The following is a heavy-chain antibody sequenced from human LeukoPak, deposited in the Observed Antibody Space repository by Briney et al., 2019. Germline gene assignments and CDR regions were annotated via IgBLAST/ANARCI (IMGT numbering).Heavy chain of an antibody. J-gene: IGHJ4*02. CDR1: GFTFSSYW. CDR2: IKQDGSEK. CDR3: ARAHYYDSSGYYSPGIGY. V-gene: IGHV3-7*01. D-gene: IGHD3-22*01. Sequence: GGSLRLSCAASGFTFSSYWMSWVRQAPGKGLEWVANIKQDGSEKYYVDSVKGRFTISRDNAKNSLYLQMNSLRAEDTAVYYCARAHYYDSSGYYSPGIGYWGQGTLVTVSS.